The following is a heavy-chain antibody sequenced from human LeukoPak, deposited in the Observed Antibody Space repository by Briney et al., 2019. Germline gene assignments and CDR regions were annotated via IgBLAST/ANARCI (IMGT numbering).Heavy chain of an antibody. J-gene: IGHJ4*02. CDR2: MNPNSGNT. D-gene: IGHD2-21*01. Sequence: ASVKVSCKASGYTFTSYDINWVRQATGQGLEWLGWMNPNSGNTGYAQKFQGRVAMTRNTSISTAYMELSNLRSEDTAVYYCARVAGNCGGDCYRLLYWGQGTLVTVSS. CDR1: GYTFTSYD. CDR3: ARVAGNCGGDCYRLLY. V-gene: IGHV1-8*01.